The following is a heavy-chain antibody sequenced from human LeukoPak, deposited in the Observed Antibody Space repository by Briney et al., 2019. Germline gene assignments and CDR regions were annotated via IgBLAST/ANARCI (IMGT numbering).Heavy chain of an antibody. D-gene: IGHD2-2*01. Sequence: GGSLGLSCAASGFTFSSYWMSWVRQAPGKGLEWVANIKQDGSERYYVDSVKGRFTISRDNAKNSLYLQMNSLRAEDTAVYYCAREDIVVVPAAIRDYYYYGMDVWGQGTTVTVSS. V-gene: IGHV3-7*01. CDR3: AREDIVVVPAAIRDYYYYGMDV. J-gene: IGHJ6*02. CDR1: GFTFSSYW. CDR2: IKQDGSER.